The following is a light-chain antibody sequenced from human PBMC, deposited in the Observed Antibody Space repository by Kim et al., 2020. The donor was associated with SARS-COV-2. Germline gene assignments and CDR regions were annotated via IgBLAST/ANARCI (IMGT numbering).Light chain of an antibody. V-gene: IGLV1-51*01. CDR2: DNN. J-gene: IGLJ3*02. CDR1: SSNIGNNY. Sequence: PGQKVPISCSGSSSNIGNNYVSWYQQLPGTAPKPLIYDNNKRPSGIPDRFSGSKSGTSATLGITGLQTGDEADYYCGTWDSSLSAVFGGGTKLTVL. CDR3: GTWDSSLSAV.